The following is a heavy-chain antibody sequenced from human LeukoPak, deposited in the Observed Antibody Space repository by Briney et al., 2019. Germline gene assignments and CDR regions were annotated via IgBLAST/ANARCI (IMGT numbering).Heavy chain of an antibody. Sequence: GGSLRLSCAASGFTFSSYSMNWVRQAPGRGLEWVSSISSSSYIYYADSVKGRFTISRDNAKNSLYLQMNSLRAEDTAVYYCARDVSCDFWSGYAPYYFDYWGQGTLVTVSS. CDR2: ISSSSYI. CDR1: GFTFSSYS. J-gene: IGHJ4*02. D-gene: IGHD3-3*01. CDR3: ARDVSCDFWSGYAPYYFDY. V-gene: IGHV3-21*01.